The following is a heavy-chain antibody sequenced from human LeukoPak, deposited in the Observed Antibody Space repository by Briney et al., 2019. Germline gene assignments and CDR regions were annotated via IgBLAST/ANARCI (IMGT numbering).Heavy chain of an antibody. J-gene: IGHJ6*02. V-gene: IGHV3-23*01. CDR2: IGGSGDTT. Sequence: PGGSLRLSCAASGFTFSTSAMNWVRQAPGKGLEWVSVIGGSGDTTYYADSVRGRFTISRDNFKNTLYLQMNSLTAEDTAIYYCAKGKSLPHHYYYGMDVWGQGTTVTASS. CDR3: AKGKSLPHHYYYGMDV. CDR1: GFTFSTSA.